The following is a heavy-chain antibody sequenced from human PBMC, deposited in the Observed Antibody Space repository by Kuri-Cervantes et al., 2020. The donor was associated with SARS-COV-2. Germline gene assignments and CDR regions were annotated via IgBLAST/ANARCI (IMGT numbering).Heavy chain of an antibody. CDR2: IIPIFGTA. CDR1: GYTFNNYG. D-gene: IGHD2-15*01. V-gene: IGHV1-69*13. J-gene: IGHJ4*02. CDR3: ARECSGGSCYFDY. Sequence: SVKVSCKASGYTFNNYGINWVRQAPGQGLEWMGGIIPIFGTANYAQKFQGRVTITADESTSTAYMELSSLRSEDTAVYYCARECSGGSCYFDYWGQGTLVTVSS.